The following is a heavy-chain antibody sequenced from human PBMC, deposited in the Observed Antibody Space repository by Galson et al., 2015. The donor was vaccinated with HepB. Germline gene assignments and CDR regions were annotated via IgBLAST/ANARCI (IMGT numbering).Heavy chain of an antibody. CDR3: ASSIIRRAFGHGMDV. Sequence: SLRLSGAASECTVSTYALHWVRQAPGKGLEWGPGISYDGRNKYYTDSVKGRLTISRDNSTNKLYLLMNSLRAEDTAVYYCASSIIRRAFGHGMDVWGQGTTVTVSS. CDR2: ISYDGRNK. V-gene: IGHV3-30-3*01. D-gene: IGHD3-10*01. J-gene: IGHJ6*02. CDR1: ECTVSTYA.